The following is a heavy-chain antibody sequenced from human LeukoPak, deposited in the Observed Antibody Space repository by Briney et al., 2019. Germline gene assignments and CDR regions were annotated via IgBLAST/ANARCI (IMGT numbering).Heavy chain of an antibody. CDR1: GYTFTNYD. CDR2: VNPNTGNA. D-gene: IGHD3-3*01. J-gene: IGHJ6*03. Sequence: ASVKVSCKASGYTFTNYDINWVRQATGQGLEWMGWVNPNTGNAGYALKFQGRVTITRNTSISTAYMDLGSLKSDDTAVYYCARGARDFWSVSAYYYYMDVWGKGTTVTVSS. V-gene: IGHV1-8*03. CDR3: ARGARDFWSVSAYYYYMDV.